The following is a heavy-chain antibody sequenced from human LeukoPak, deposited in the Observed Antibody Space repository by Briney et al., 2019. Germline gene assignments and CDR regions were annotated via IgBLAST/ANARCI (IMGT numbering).Heavy chain of an antibody. V-gene: IGHV4-59*12. CDR2: IYYSGNT. CDR1: GDSINSDY. CDR3: ARVPRSYYYYYYMDV. J-gene: IGHJ6*03. Sequence: PSETLSLTCTVSGDSINSDYWNWIRQSPGKGLEWIGYIYYSGNTNYNPSLKSRLTISLDTSRKQFSLKLNSVAAADTAVYYCARVPRSYYYYYYMDVWGKGTTVTVSS.